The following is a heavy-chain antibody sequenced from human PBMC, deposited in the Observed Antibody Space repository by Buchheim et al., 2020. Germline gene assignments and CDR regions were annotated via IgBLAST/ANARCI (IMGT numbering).Heavy chain of an antibody. D-gene: IGHD1-26*01. Sequence: QVQLVQSGAEVKKPGASMKVSCKASGYTFTSYYMHWVRQAPGQGLEWMGIINPSGGSTSYAQKFQGRVTMTRDTSTSTVYMELSSLRSEDTAVYYCARDFSHYGGATTAAFWFDPWGQGTL. CDR3: ARDFSHYGGATTAAFWFDP. CDR1: GYTFTSYY. V-gene: IGHV1-46*03. CDR2: INPSGGST. J-gene: IGHJ5*02.